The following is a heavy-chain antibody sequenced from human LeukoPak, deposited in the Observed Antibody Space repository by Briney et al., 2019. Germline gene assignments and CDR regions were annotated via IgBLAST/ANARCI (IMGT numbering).Heavy chain of an antibody. CDR1: GFTFASSA. CDR2: IFVGGGNT. D-gene: IGHD1-26*01. Sequence: SVKVSCKASGFTFASSAMQWVRQARGQRLEWIGWIFVGGGNTNYAQKFQERVTITRDMSTSTAYMELSSLRSEDTAVYYCAAVFPSGSYSSWFDPWGQGTLVTVSS. CDR3: AAVFPSGSYSSWFDP. J-gene: IGHJ5*02. V-gene: IGHV1-58*02.